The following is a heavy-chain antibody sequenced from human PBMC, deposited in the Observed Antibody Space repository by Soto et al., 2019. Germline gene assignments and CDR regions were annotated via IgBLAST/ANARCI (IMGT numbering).Heavy chain of an antibody. J-gene: IGHJ4*02. CDR1: GGSFSGYY. D-gene: IGHD6-13*01. CDR2: INHSGST. Sequence: ETLSLTCAVYGGSFSGYYWSWIRQPPGKGLEWIGEINHSGSTNYNPSLKSRVTISVDTSKNQFSLKLSSVTAADTAVYYCVRQQLAFDYWGQGTLVTVSS. CDR3: VRQQLAFDY. V-gene: IGHV4-34*01.